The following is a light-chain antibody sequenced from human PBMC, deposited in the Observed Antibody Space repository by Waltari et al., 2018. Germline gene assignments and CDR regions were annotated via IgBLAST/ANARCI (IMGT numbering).Light chain of an antibody. V-gene: IGKV3-11*01. CDR3: HQRSNWPPPIT. J-gene: IGKJ5*01. CDR2: VAS. Sequence: EIVLTQSPATLSLSPGETATLSCRDSHSVSNYLAWYQQKPVHVPRLLIFVASNRATGIPARFSGSGSGTDFTLTIGSLEPEDFAVYYCHQRSNWPPPITFGQGTRLEIK. CDR1: HSVSNY.